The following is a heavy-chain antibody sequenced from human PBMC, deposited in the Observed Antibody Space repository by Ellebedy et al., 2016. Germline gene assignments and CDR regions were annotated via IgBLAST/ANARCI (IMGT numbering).Heavy chain of an antibody. D-gene: IGHD6-6*01. Sequence: ASVKVSXXASGYTFTSYDINWVRQATGQGLEWMGWMNPNSGNTDYAQKFQGRVTMTRNTSISTAYMELSSLRSEDTAVYYCAREYSSSFHYYYYMDVWGKGTTVTVSS. CDR1: GYTFTSYD. CDR3: AREYSSSFHYYYYMDV. CDR2: MNPNSGNT. V-gene: IGHV1-8*01. J-gene: IGHJ6*03.